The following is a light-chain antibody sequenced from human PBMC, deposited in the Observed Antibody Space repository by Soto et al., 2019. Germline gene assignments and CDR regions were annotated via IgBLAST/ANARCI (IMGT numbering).Light chain of an antibody. J-gene: IGKJ2*01. CDR1: QSVSRN. V-gene: IGKV3-15*01. CDR3: QQYNGWPYT. CDR2: GAS. Sequence: EILMTQSPATLSVSPGERATLSCRASQSVSRNLAWYRQKPGQAPRLLIYGASTRATATPARFSGSGSGTEFTLTISSLQSEDFAVYYCQQYNGWPYTFGQGTKLEIK.